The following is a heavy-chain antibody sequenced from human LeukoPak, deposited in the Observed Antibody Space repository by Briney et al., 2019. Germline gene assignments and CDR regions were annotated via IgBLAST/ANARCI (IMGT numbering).Heavy chain of an antibody. J-gene: IGHJ4*02. CDR3: AKDQGYGYADGFDF. V-gene: IGHV3-30*18. D-gene: IGHD5-12*01. CDR2: ISYDGSNT. CDR1: GFTLSSYG. Sequence: GGSLRLSCAASGFTLSSYGMHWVRQAPGKGLEWLAFISYDGSNTYSLDSVRGRFTISRDNGKNTLFLQMNSLRAEDTAMYYCAKDQGYGYADGFDFWGQGTLVTVSS.